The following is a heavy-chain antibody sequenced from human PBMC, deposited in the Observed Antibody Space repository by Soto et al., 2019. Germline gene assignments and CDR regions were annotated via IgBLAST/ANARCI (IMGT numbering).Heavy chain of an antibody. Sequence: WGSLRLSCTASGFIVSSNYMSWVRQAPGKGLEWVSVIYTGDSTYYADSVKGRFTISRDNSRNTLYLQMNSLRAEDTAVYYCVRNHFYVRRGYVLXWSQGALVTVSX. CDR2: IYTGDST. CDR3: VRNHFYVRRGYVLX. CDR1: GFIVSSNY. D-gene: IGHD3-22*01. V-gene: IGHV3-53*01. J-gene: IGHJ4*02.